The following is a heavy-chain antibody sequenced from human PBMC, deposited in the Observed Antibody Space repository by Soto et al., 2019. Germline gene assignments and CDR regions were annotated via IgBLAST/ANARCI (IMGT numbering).Heavy chain of an antibody. D-gene: IGHD3-22*01. V-gene: IGHV3-48*03. CDR1: GXTVSSYY. CDR3: AREATMIVVVPRGAFDI. J-gene: IGHJ3*02. Sequence: GSLRLSCAASGXTVSSYYMNWVRRAPGRGLELVSYISSSGSTIYYADSVKGRFTISRDNAKNSLYLQMNSLRDEDTAVYYCAREATMIVVVPRGAFDIWGQGTMVTVSS. CDR2: ISSSGSTI.